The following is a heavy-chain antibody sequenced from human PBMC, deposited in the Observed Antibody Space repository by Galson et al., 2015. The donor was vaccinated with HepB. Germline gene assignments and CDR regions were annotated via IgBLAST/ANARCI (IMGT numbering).Heavy chain of an antibody. CDR3: ARVLWVVVVTDAFDI. Sequence: SLRLSCAASGFTFSSYAMHWVRQAPGKGLEWVAVISYDGSNKYYADSVKGRFTISRDNSKNTLYLQMNSLRAEDTAVYYCARVLWVVVVTDAFDIWGQGTMVTVSS. J-gene: IGHJ3*02. D-gene: IGHD3-22*01. CDR1: GFTFSSYA. V-gene: IGHV3-30*04. CDR2: ISYDGSNK.